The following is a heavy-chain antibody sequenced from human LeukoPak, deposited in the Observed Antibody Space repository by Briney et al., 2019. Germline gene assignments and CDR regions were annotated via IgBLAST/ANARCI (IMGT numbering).Heavy chain of an antibody. CDR3: ARGPQLWLRGNWFDP. CDR2: INPNSGGT. V-gene: IGHV1-2*02. D-gene: IGHD5-18*01. CDR1: GYTFTGYY. Sequence: ASVKVSCKASGYTFTGYYMHWVRQAPGQGLEWMGWINPNSGGTNYAQKFQGRVTMTRDTSISTAYMELSRLRSDDTAVYYCARGPQLWLRGNWFDPWGQEPWSPSPQ. J-gene: IGHJ5*02.